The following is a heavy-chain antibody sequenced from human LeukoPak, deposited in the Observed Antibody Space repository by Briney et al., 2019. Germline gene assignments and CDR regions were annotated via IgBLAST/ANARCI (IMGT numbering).Heavy chain of an antibody. CDR2: IYYSGST. J-gene: IGHJ4*02. D-gene: IGHD3-10*01. CDR3: ARQKSSWFGELLYYFDY. CDR1: GGSISSSSYY. V-gene: IGHV4-39*01. Sequence: KSSETLPLTCTVSGGSISSSSYYWGWIRQPPGKGLEWIGSIYYSGSTYYNPSLKSRVTISVDTSKNQFSLKLSSVTAADTAVYYCARQKSSWFGELLYYFDYWGQGTLVTVSS.